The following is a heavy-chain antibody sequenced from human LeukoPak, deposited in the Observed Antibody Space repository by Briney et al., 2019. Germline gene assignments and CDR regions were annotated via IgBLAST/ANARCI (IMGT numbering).Heavy chain of an antibody. Sequence: PGGSLRLSCAASGFTFTSSSMTWVRQAPGKGLEWVSSISSSSSYIYYADPVKGRFTISRDNAKNSLYLQMSSLRAEDTAIYYCARALYNRGWYPDYFDSWGQGTLVTVSA. CDR1: GFTFTSSS. J-gene: IGHJ4*02. CDR2: ISSSSSYI. CDR3: ARALYNRGWYPDYFDS. D-gene: IGHD6-19*01. V-gene: IGHV3-21*01.